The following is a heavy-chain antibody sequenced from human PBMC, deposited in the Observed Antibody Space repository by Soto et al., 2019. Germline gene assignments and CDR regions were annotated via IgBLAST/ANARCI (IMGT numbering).Heavy chain of an antibody. D-gene: IGHD4-17*01. Sequence: PSETLSFTCAVYGGSLSGYYWSWIRQPPGKGLEWIGEIDHSGSTNFNPSLKSRVSISVDTSKKQFSLKISSVTAADTAVYYCAPHLKTTVTAYWFFDLGGRGTLVTVSS. V-gene: IGHV4-34*01. J-gene: IGHJ2*01. CDR1: GGSLSGYY. CDR3: APHLKTTVTAYWFFDL. CDR2: IDHSGST.